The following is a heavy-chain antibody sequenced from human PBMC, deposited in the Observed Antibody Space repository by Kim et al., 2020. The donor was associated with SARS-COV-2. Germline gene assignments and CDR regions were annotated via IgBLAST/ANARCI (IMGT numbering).Heavy chain of an antibody. D-gene: IGHD3-22*01. J-gene: IGHJ4*02. Sequence: YNPSLKSRVTISVDTSKNQFSLKLSSVTAADTAVYYCARGVMTSNYYFDYWGQGTLVTVSS. V-gene: IGHV4-34*01. CDR3: ARGVMTSNYYFDY.